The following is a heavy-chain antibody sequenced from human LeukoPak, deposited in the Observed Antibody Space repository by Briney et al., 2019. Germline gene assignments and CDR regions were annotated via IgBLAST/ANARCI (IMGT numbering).Heavy chain of an antibody. Sequence: GGSLRLSCAASGFTFSSYWMSWVRQAPGKGLEWVANIRQDGSEKYYVDSVKGRFPMSRDNAKNSLYLQMNSLRAEDTAVYYCARRRYSGSSQHFDYWGQGTLVTVSS. CDR2: IRQDGSEK. CDR3: ARRRYSGSSQHFDY. D-gene: IGHD1-26*01. J-gene: IGHJ4*02. CDR1: GFTFSSYW. V-gene: IGHV3-7*01.